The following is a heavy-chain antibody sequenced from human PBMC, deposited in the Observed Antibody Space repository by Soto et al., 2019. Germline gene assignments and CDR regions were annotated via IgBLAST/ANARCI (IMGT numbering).Heavy chain of an antibody. Sequence: ASVKVSCKASGGTFSSYAISWVRQAPGQGLEWMGGIIPIFGTANYAQKFQGRVTITADESTSTAYMELSSLRSEDTAVYYCARDTPPRGYSYGATMYYFDYWGQGTLVTVSS. CDR3: ARDTPPRGYSYGATMYYFDY. J-gene: IGHJ4*02. CDR1: GGTFSSYA. D-gene: IGHD5-18*01. CDR2: IIPIFGTA. V-gene: IGHV1-69*13.